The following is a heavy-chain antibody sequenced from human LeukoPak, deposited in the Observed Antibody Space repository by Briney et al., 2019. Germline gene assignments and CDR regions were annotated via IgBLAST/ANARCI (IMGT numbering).Heavy chain of an antibody. Sequence: GGSLRLSCAASGFTFSSYGMSWVRQAPGKGLEWVSGISGSGGSTYYADSVKGRFTISRDNSKNTLYLQMNSLRAEDTAVYYCAKFALRYCSGGSCHPFDYWGQGTLVTVSS. J-gene: IGHJ4*02. D-gene: IGHD2-15*01. V-gene: IGHV3-23*01. CDR3: AKFALRYCSGGSCHPFDY. CDR2: ISGSGGST. CDR1: GFTFSSYG.